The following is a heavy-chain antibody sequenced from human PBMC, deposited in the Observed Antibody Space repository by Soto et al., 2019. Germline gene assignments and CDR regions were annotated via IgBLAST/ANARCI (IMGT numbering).Heavy chain of an antibody. CDR1: GFTFTNYY. V-gene: IGHV3-74*01. CDR2: MSGDGRTI. Sequence: GGSLRLSCAASGFTFTNYYMHWVRQAPGKGLEWVARMSGDGRTITHADSVWGRFTISRDSSKKTVYLQMSSLRDAEPALYYCARGDAAVPYTIYHWGQGTRVTVSS. J-gene: IGHJ4*02. D-gene: IGHD3-16*01. CDR3: ARGDAAVPYTIYH.